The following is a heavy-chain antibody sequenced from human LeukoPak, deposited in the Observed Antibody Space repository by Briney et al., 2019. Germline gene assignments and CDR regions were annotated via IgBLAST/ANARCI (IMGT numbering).Heavy chain of an antibody. CDR2: INPNSGGT. CDR3: AREAGYCSSTSCR. CDR1: GYTFTGYY. V-gene: IGHV1-2*02. J-gene: IGHJ4*02. D-gene: IGHD2-2*01. Sequence: ASVKVSCKASGYTFTGYYMHWVRQAPGQGLEWMGWINPNSGGTNYAQKFQGRVTMTRDTSISTAYMELSRLRSDDTAVYYCAREAGYCSSTSCRWGQGTLVTVSS.